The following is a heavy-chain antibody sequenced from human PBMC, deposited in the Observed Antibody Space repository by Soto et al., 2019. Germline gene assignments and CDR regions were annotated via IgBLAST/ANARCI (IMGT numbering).Heavy chain of an antibody. CDR1: GGSISSYY. Sequence: SETLSLTCTVSGGSISSYYWSWIRQPPGKGLEWIGSIYYSGSTYYNPSLKSRVTISVDTSKNQLSLKLSSVTAADTAVYYCARQPYYDILTGYPYYFDYWGQGTLVTVS. D-gene: IGHD3-9*01. V-gene: IGHV4-59*05. J-gene: IGHJ4*02. CDR2: IYYSGST. CDR3: ARQPYYDILTGYPYYFDY.